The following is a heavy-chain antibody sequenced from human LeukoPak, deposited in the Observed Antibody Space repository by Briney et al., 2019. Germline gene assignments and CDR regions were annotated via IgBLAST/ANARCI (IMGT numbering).Heavy chain of an antibody. Sequence: SQTLSLTCVISGDSVSSNSTACHWLRQSPSRGLEWLGRTYYRSKWYSDYAVSVKSRITINPDTSKNQFSLQLNSVTPEDTAVYYCARGGQGDGYSADEAFDFWGQGTMVTVSS. V-gene: IGHV6-1*01. CDR1: GDSVSSNSTA. D-gene: IGHD5-24*01. CDR2: TYYRSKWYS. J-gene: IGHJ3*01. CDR3: ARGGQGDGYSADEAFDF.